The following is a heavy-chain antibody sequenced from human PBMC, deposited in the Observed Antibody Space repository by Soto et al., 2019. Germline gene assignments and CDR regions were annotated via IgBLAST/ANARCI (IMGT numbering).Heavy chain of an antibody. CDR2: IYYSGST. J-gene: IGHJ4*02. D-gene: IGHD2-21*02. CDR3: ARDQSRWGDRHFDY. CDR1: GGSISSGGYY. Sequence: SETLSLTCTVSGGSISSGGYYWSWIRQHPGKGLEWIGYIYYSGSTYYNPSLKSRVTISVDTSKNQFSLKLSSVTAADTAVYYCARDQSRWGDRHFDYWGQGTLVTLSS. V-gene: IGHV4-31*03.